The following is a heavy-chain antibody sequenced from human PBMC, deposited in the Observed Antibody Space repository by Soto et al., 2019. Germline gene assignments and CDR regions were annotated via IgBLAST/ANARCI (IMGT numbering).Heavy chain of an antibody. CDR3: VSDRGYGHASVPYS. J-gene: IGHJ4*02. D-gene: IGHD5-18*01. V-gene: IGHV3-30*13. Sequence: QAQLVESGGGVVQPGRSLRLSCAASGFTFSSYGMHWVRQAPGTGLEWVAVISYDGGLQHYADSVKGRFTISRDNSKNRVILQMNSLRAEDTAGYYCVSDRGYGHASVPYSWGQGTLVSVSS. CDR2: ISYDGGLQ. CDR1: GFTFSSYG.